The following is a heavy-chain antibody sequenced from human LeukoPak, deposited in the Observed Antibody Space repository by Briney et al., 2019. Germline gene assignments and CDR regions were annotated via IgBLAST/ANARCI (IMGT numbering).Heavy chain of an antibody. CDR2: ISDSGEGT. D-gene: IGHD3-22*01. CDR3: AKSDSSAFYYKTFDI. J-gene: IGHJ3*02. Sequence: PGGSLRLSCAASGFTFSNSAMNWVRRAPGKGLEWVSTISDSGEGTYYADSVKGRFTISRDNSKSTLYLQMNSLRAEDTAVFYCAKSDSSAFYYKTFDIWGLGTMVTVSS. V-gene: IGHV3-23*01. CDR1: GFTFSNSA.